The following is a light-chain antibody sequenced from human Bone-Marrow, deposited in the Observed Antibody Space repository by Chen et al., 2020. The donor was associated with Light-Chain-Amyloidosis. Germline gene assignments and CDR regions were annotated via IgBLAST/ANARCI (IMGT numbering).Light chain of an antibody. CDR1: SSTIGAGYG. J-gene: IGLJ1*01. CDR3: QSYDRSLSTYV. CDR2: DSY. V-gene: IGLV1-40*01. Sequence: QSVLTQPPSVSGAPGQSVTISCTGSSSTIGAGYGVNWSQKVPGTAPKLLIFDSYSRPSGVPDRFSGSKSGTSASLAITGLQAEDEADYYCQSYDRSLSTYVFGTGTRATVL.